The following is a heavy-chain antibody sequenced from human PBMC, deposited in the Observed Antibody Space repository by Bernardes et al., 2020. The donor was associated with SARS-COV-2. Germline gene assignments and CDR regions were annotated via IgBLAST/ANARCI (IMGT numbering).Heavy chain of an antibody. CDR3: ARLLRWGSGYYFDY. J-gene: IGHJ4*02. V-gene: IGHV4-39*01. Sequence: AETLSLTCTVAGGFISSSSDYWGWVRQPPGKGLEWIGSIFYSGRTYYNMSLKSRVTISVDTSKNQLSLKLSSVTAADTALYYCARLLRWGSGYYFDYWGQGTLVTVSS. D-gene: IGHD2-21*01. CDR1: GGFISSSSDY. CDR2: IFYSGRT.